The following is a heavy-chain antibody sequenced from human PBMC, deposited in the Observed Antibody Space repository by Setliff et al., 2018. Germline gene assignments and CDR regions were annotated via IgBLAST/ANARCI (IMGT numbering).Heavy chain of an antibody. CDR3: VRDWASGDDH. V-gene: IGHV3-7*01. J-gene: IGHJ4*02. CDR2: IHQDGSER. D-gene: IGHD3-10*01. CDR1: GFSFSSYW. Sequence: GGSLRLSCAVSGFSFSSYWMSWVRQAPGKGLEWVANIHQDGSERHYVDSVKGRFTISRDNAKNSLFLQMNILEVEDTAVYYCVRDWASGDDHWGRGTLVTVSS.